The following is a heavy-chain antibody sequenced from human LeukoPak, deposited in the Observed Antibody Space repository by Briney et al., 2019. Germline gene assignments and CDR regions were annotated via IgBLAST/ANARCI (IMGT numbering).Heavy chain of an antibody. J-gene: IGHJ4*02. CDR2: INHSGST. Sequence: SETLSLTCAVYGGSFSGYYWSWIRQPPGKGLEWIGEINHSGSTNYNPSLKTRVTISVDTSKNQFSPKLSSVTAADTAVYYCAREGSYYGSGSPPLDYWGQGTLVTVSS. CDR3: AREGSYYGSGSPPLDY. D-gene: IGHD3-10*01. V-gene: IGHV4-34*01. CDR1: GGSFSGYY.